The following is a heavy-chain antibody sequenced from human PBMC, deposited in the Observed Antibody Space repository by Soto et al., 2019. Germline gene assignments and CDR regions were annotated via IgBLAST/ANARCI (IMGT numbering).Heavy chain of an antibody. Sequence: ASVKVSCKASGYTFTSYGIRWVRQAPGQGLEWMGWISAYNGNTNYAQKLQGRVTMTTDTSTSTAYMELRSLRSDDTAVYYCARDIMRGTYDYADGFDIWGQGTMVTVSS. V-gene: IGHV1-18*01. D-gene: IGHD5-12*01. CDR1: GYTFTSYG. CDR3: ARDIMRGTYDYADGFDI. J-gene: IGHJ3*02. CDR2: ISAYNGNT.